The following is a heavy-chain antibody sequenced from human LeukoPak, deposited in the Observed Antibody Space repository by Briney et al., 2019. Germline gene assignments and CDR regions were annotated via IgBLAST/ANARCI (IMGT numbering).Heavy chain of an antibody. CDR3: ARDSLREYYYYGMDV. D-gene: IGHD3-16*01. CDR1: GFTFSSYA. Sequence: GGSLRLSCAASGFTFSSYAMHWVRQAPGKGLEWVAVISYDGSNKYYADSVKGRFTISRDNSKNTLYLQMNSLRAEDTAVYYCARDSLREYYYYGMDVWGQGTTVTASS. V-gene: IGHV3-30-3*01. J-gene: IGHJ6*02. CDR2: ISYDGSNK.